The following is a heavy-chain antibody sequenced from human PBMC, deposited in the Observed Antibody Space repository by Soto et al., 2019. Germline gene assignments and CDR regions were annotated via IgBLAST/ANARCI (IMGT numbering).Heavy chain of an antibody. CDR1: GDSVGSSAAMY. CDR2: IYRSGST. V-gene: IGHV4-61*08. J-gene: IGHJ6*02. Sequence: SETLSLTCTVSGDSVGSSAAMYWAWIRQPPGKELEFIGKIYRSGSTLLNSALQSRVTLSLEPSKNQFSLNLTSVTAADTAVYYCARARFSQWSQDYYGLDVWGQGTTVTVSS. D-gene: IGHD3-3*01. CDR3: ARARFSQWSQDYYGLDV.